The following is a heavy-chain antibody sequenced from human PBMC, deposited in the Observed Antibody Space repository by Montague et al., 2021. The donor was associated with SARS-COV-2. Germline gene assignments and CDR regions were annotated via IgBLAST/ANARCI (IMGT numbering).Heavy chain of an antibody. Sequence: SETLSLTCAVYGGTFSDYSWRWTRQPPGKGLEWIGEINHRGTSKYNPSLKSRVSISLDTSKNQFSLYLSSVTAADTAVYFCARGRQHFNMIVVVMTGGEYFFGYWGPRTLVTASS. V-gene: IGHV4-34*01. D-gene: IGHD3-22*01. J-gene: IGHJ4*02. CDR2: INHRGTS. CDR3: ARGRQHFNMIVVVMTGGEYFFGY. CDR1: GGTFSDYS.